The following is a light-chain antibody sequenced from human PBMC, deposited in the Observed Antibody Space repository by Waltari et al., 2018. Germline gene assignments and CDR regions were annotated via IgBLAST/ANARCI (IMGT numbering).Light chain of an antibody. Sequence: SYELTQPPSVSVSPGQKAIITCSGDELDYKYTSWYRQRPGQSPVLILHEDNKRPSGIPDRFSGSSSGNIATLTISVTQAMDEAEYYCQAWDNTIVVFGGGTKLTVL. CDR3: QAWDNTIVV. J-gene: IGLJ3*02. CDR2: EDN. V-gene: IGLV3-1*01. CDR1: ELDYKY.